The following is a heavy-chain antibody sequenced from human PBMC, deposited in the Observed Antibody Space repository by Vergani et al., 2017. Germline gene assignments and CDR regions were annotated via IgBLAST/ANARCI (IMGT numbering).Heavy chain of an antibody. CDR3: AADPVGLYNWKGTRFDY. D-gene: IGHD1-20*01. J-gene: IGHJ4*02. CDR2: IVVGSGNT. CDR1: GFTFTSSA. V-gene: IGHV1-58*01. Sequence: QMQLVQSGPEVKKPGTSVKVSCKASGFTFTSSAVQWVRQARGQRLEWIGWIVVGSGNTNYAQKFQERVTITRDMSTSTAYMELSSLRSEDTAVYYCAADPVGLYNWKGTRFDYWGQGTLVTVSS.